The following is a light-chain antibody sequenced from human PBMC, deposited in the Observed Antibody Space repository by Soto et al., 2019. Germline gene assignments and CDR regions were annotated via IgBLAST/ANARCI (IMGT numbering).Light chain of an antibody. Sequence: EILLTQSPATLSLSPGERATLSCRASPSVSNYLAWYQQKPGQAPRLLIYGAFNRAIGIPARFSGSGSGADFTLTISSLEPEDFAVYYCQQRNIWPPVTFGQGTRLEIK. V-gene: IGKV3-11*01. CDR3: QQRNIWPPVT. CDR2: GAF. J-gene: IGKJ5*01. CDR1: PSVSNY.